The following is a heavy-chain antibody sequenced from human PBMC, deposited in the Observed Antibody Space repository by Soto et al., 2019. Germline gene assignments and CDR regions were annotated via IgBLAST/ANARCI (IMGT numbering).Heavy chain of an antibody. CDR3: HPVAGAQNAFDI. D-gene: IGHD6-19*01. CDR1: GFTFSGSA. Sequence: EVQLVESGGGLVQPGGSLKLSCAASGFTFSGSAMHWVRQASGKGLEWVGRIRSKANSYATAYAASVKGRFTISRDDSKNTAYLQMNSLKTEDTAVYYCHPVAGAQNAFDIWGQGTMVTVSS. J-gene: IGHJ3*02. CDR2: IRSKANSYAT. V-gene: IGHV3-73*01.